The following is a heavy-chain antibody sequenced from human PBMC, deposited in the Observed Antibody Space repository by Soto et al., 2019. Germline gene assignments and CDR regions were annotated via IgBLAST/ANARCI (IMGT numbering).Heavy chain of an antibody. Sequence: QVHRVQSGAEVKKPGSSVKVSCKTSGGSFNNYAVSWVRQAPGQGLEWMGGIIPNFDTPNYAQKFQDRVTITADESTSTVYMELRSLRSNDTAVYYCAVAMVREILIFESSGMHVWGQGTTVIVSS. V-gene: IGHV1-69*01. CDR1: GGSFNNYA. J-gene: IGHJ6*02. CDR2: IIPNFDTP. CDR3: AVAMVREILIFESSGMHV. D-gene: IGHD3-10*01.